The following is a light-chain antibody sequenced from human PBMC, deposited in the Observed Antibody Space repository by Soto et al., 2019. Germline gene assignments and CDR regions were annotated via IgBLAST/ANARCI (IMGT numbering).Light chain of an antibody. CDR1: QSVSSY. CDR2: DAS. V-gene: IGKV3-11*01. J-gene: IGKJ5*01. CDR3: QQRSNWPPKFT. Sequence: EILLTQSPSTLSVSPGERATLSCRASQSVSSYLAWYQQKPGQAPRLLIYDASNRATGIPARFSGSGSGTDFTLTISSLEPEDFAVYYCQQRSNWPPKFTFGPGTRLEIK.